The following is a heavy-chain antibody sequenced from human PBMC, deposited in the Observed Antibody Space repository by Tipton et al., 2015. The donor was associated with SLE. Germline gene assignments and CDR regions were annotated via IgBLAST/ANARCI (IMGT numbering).Heavy chain of an antibody. CDR1: GGSISSYY. CDR2: IYTNENT. D-gene: IGHD4-11*01. CDR3: AREFLNPVTTVHYYFDL. Sequence: TLSLTCTVSGGSISSYYWSWIRQPAGGGLEWSGRIYTNENTNYNPSLKSRVTMSVDTSNNHFSLKLISVTAADTAVYYCAREFLNPVTTVHYYFDLWGRGTLVTVSS. V-gene: IGHV4-4*07. J-gene: IGHJ2*01.